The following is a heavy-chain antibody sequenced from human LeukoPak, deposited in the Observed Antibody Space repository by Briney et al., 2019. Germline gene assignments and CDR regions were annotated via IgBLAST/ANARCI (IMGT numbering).Heavy chain of an antibody. D-gene: IGHD3-10*01. J-gene: IGHJ6*03. CDR3: ASGPMYYYGSGSPYYYYYYMDV. CDR1: GGSISSYY. CDR2: IYYSGST. V-gene: IGHV4-59*01. Sequence: SETLSLTCTVSGGSISSYYWSWIRQPPGKGLEWIGYIYYSGSTNYNPSLKSRVTISVDTSKNQFSLKLSSVTAADTAVYYCASGPMYYYGSGSPYYYYYYMDVWGQGTLVTVSS.